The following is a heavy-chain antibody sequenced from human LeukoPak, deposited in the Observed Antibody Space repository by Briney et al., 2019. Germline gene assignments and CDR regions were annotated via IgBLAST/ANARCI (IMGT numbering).Heavy chain of an antibody. CDR1: GFTFSSYW. D-gene: IGHD5-12*01. CDR3: VRDSPGYGAYVFD. Sequence: GGSLRLSCAASGFTFSSYWMSWVRQAPGQGLEWVANIKEDGSAKYYVDSVKGRFTISRDNAKNSVYLQMNNLSAEDTAVYYCVRDSPGYGAYVFDWGQGTLVTVSS. J-gene: IGHJ4*02. V-gene: IGHV3-7*01. CDR2: IKEDGSAK.